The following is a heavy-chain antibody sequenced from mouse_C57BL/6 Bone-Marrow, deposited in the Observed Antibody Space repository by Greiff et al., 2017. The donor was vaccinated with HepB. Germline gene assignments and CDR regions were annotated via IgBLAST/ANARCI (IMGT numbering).Heavy chain of an antibody. D-gene: IGHD2-5*01. V-gene: IGHV14-3*01. CDR3: ARRALYRNYRAWFAY. Sequence: VQLKESVAELVRPGASVKLSCTASGFNIKNTYMHWVKQRPEQGLEWIGRIDPANGNTKYAPKFQGKATITADTSSNTAYLQLSSLTSEDTAIYYCARRALYRNYRAWFAYWGQGTLVTVSA. CDR2: IDPANGNT. J-gene: IGHJ3*01. CDR1: GFNIKNTY.